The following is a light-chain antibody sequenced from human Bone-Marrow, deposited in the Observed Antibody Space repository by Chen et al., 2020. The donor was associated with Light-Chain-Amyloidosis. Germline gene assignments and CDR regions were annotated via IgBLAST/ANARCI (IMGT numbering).Light chain of an antibody. Sequence: QSALTQPASVSGSPGQSLPISCTGTSSDVGGDNHVSWYQQHPDKAPKLMIYEVTNRPSWVPDRFSGSKSDNTASLTISGLQTEDEADYCCSSYTITNTLVFGSGTRVTVL. J-gene: IGLJ1*01. V-gene: IGLV2-14*01. CDR1: SSDVGGDNH. CDR3: SSYTITNTLV. CDR2: EVT.